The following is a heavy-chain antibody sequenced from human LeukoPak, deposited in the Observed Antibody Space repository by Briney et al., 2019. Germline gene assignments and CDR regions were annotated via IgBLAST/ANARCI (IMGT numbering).Heavy chain of an antibody. CDR1: GFTFSDYG. Sequence: GGSLRLSCAASGFTFSDYGMVWVRQAPGKGLEWMALIRFDGSKKYYADSVKDRFTISRDNSKNTLYLQMNSLRDEDTAVYYCAKDGGKRELLTPIDFWGQGTLVTVSS. D-gene: IGHD1-26*01. CDR2: IRFDGSKK. V-gene: IGHV3-30*02. J-gene: IGHJ4*02. CDR3: AKDGGKRELLTPIDF.